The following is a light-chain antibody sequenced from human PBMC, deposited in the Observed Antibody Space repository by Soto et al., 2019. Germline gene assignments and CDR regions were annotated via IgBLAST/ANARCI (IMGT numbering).Light chain of an antibody. CDR2: DAS. CDR3: QQYDNFVV. J-gene: IGKJ5*01. CDR1: QTISSW. Sequence: IHMTQSPSTLSGSVGYRVTIICRASQTISSWLAWYQQKPGKAPKLLIYDASNLETGVPSRFSGSGSGTDFTFTISSLQPEDIATYYCQQYDNFVVFGQGTRLEIK. V-gene: IGKV1-33*01.